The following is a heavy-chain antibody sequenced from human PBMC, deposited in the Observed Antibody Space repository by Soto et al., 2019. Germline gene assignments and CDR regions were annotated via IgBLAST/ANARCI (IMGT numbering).Heavy chain of an antibody. CDR1: GVTFSSYS. V-gene: IGHV3-21*01. J-gene: IGHJ4*02. CDR3: ARDVGIHV. D-gene: IGHD1-20*01. CDR2: ISSSSSYI. Sequence: GGALRLSCAASGVTFSSYSMNWVRQAPGKGLEWVSSISSSSSYIYYADSVKGRFTISRDNAKNSLYLQMNSLRAEDTAVYYCARDVGIHVWGQGTLVTAPQ.